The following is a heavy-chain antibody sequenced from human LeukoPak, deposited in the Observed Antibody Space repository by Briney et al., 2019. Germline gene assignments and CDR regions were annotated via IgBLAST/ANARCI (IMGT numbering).Heavy chain of an antibody. CDR2: IYYSGST. Sequence: SETLSLTCTVSGGSISSSSYYWGWIRQPPGKGLEWIGSIYYSGSTYYNPSLKSRVTISVDTSKNQFSLRLSSVTAADTAVYYCTRAASSGPLFTYHMDVWGKGTTVTVSS. J-gene: IGHJ6*03. D-gene: IGHD3-22*01. V-gene: IGHV4-39*07. CDR1: GGSISSSSYY. CDR3: TRAASSGPLFTYHMDV.